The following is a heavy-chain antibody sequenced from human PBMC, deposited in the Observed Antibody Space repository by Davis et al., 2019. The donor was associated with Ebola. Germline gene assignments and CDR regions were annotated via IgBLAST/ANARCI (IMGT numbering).Heavy chain of an antibody. CDR1: GFTFSSYE. D-gene: IGHD3-10*01. CDR2: ISSSGSTI. J-gene: IGHJ4*02. CDR3: AREYYGSGIDY. Sequence: PGGSLRLSCAASGFTFSSYEMNWVRQAPGKGLEWVSDISSSGSTIYYADSVKGRFTISRDNAKNSLYLQMNSLRAEDTAVYYCAREYYGSGIDYWGQGTLVTVSS. V-gene: IGHV3-48*03.